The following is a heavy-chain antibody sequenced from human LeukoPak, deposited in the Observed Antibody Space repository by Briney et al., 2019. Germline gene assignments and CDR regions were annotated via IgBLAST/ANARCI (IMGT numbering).Heavy chain of an antibody. J-gene: IGHJ4*02. CDR2: TYYRSKWYY. CDR3: XXDXSDDQGLDY. CDR1: GDSVSSNTAA. V-gene: IGHV6-1*01. Sequence: SQTLSLTCAISGDSVSSNTAAWYWIRQSPSRGLEWLGRTYYRSKWYYEYAVSVRSRITINADTSKNQFSLQLNSVTPEDTAVXXXXXDXSDDQGLDYWGQGTLVTVSS. D-gene: IGHD3-16*01.